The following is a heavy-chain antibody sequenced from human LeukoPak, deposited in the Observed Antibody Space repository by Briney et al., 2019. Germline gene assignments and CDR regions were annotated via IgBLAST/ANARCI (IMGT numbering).Heavy chain of an antibody. Sequence: ASMKVSCKASGYTFTGYYMHWVRQAPGQGLEWMGIINPSGGSTSYAQKFQGRVTMTRDTSTSTVYMELSSLRSEDTAVFCCARTPNDFWSGYPYYYYGMDVWGQGTTVTVSS. CDR1: GYTFTGYY. J-gene: IGHJ6*02. V-gene: IGHV1-46*01. CDR2: INPSGGST. D-gene: IGHD3-3*01. CDR3: ARTPNDFWSGYPYYYYGMDV.